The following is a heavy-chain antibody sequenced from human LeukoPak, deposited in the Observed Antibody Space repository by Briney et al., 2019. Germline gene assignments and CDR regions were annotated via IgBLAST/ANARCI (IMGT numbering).Heavy chain of an antibody. D-gene: IGHD3-16*01. CDR2: IKSSNT. CDR1: GGSISSDRFY. CDR3: ARVPDWTYVPDY. J-gene: IGHJ4*02. V-gene: IGHV4-61*02. Sequence: SETLSLTCTVSGGSISSDRFYWTWVRQPAGKGLEWIGRIKSSNTNYNPSLKSRVSISLDTSTNQFPLKLSSLTAADTAVYYCARVPDWTYVPDYWGQGTLVTVSS.